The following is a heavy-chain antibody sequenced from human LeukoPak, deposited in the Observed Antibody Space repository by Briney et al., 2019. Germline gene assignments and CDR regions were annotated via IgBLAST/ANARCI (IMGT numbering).Heavy chain of an antibody. Sequence: SETLSLSCAVYGGSFSGYQWTWVRQSPGMGLEWIGEINPSGRTNYNPSLKSRVIISVDTSTNQFSLRLSSGTAADTAIYYCARALTFPDFYYYMDVWGEGTTVTVSS. CDR2: INPSGRT. D-gene: IGHD2/OR15-2a*01. CDR1: GGSFSGYQ. CDR3: ARALTFPDFYYYMDV. V-gene: IGHV4-34*01. J-gene: IGHJ6*03.